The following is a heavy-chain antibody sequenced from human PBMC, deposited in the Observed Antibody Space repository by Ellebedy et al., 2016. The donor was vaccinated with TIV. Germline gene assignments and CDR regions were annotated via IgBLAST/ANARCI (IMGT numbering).Heavy chain of an antibody. CDR1: GFTFSSFW. Sequence: GGSLRLSCAASGFTFSSFWMHWFRQAPGKGLVWVSRINVDGTSTTYADFVRGRFTISRDNAKNTLYLQMNSLTVEDTAVYYCASSIAVAVNWFDPWGQGTLVTVSS. CDR2: INVDGTST. V-gene: IGHV3-74*01. J-gene: IGHJ5*02. CDR3: ASSIAVAVNWFDP. D-gene: IGHD6-19*01.